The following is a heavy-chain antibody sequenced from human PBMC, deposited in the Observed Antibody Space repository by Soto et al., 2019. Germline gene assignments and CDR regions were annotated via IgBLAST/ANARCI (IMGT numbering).Heavy chain of an antibody. CDR2: IYYSGST. V-gene: IGHV4-59*01. CDR1: GGSISSYY. J-gene: IGHJ6*02. CDR3: ASRHLSIAADQDYYYGMDV. D-gene: IGHD6-13*01. Sequence: SETLSLTCTVSGGSISSYYWGWIRQPPGKGLEWIGYIYYSGSTNYNPSLKSRVTISVDTSKNQFSLRLSSVTAADTAVYYCASRHLSIAADQDYYYGMDVWGQGTTVTVSS.